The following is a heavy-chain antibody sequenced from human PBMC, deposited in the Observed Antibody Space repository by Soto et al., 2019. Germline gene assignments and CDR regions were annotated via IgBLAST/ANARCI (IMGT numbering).Heavy chain of an antibody. V-gene: IGHV4-31*03. J-gene: IGHJ4*02. Sequence: SETLSLTCTVSGGSISSGGYYWSWIRQHPGKGPEWIGYIYYSGSTYYNPSLKSRVTISVDTSKNQFSLKLSSVTAADTAVYYCASLIAVAGTGGFDYWGQGTLVTVSS. CDR1: GGSISSGGYY. D-gene: IGHD6-19*01. CDR2: IYYSGST. CDR3: ASLIAVAGTGGFDY.